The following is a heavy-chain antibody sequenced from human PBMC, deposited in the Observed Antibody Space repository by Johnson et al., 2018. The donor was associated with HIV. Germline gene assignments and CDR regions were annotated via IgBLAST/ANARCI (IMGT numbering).Heavy chain of an antibody. D-gene: IGHD6-6*01. CDR2: ISGSGGST. CDR3: AKSSSSFGAFDI. Sequence: VQLVESGGGLVQPGRSLRLSCAASGFTFDDYAMHWVRQAPGKGLEWVSGISGSGGSTYYADAVKGRFTISRDNSKNTLYLQMNSLRAEDTAVYYCAKSSSSFGAFDIWGQGTMVTVSS. CDR1: GFTFDDYA. V-gene: IGHV3-23*04. J-gene: IGHJ3*02.